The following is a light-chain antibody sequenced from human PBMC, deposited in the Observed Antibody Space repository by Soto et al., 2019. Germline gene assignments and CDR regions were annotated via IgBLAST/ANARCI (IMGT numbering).Light chain of an antibody. CDR2: GAS. CDR1: QSVSSN. V-gene: IGKV3-15*01. CDR3: QQYNNWSPGT. Sequence: EIVMTQSPATLSVSPGERATLSCRASQSVSSNLAWYQQKPGQAPRILIYGASTSATGIPARFSGSGSGTEFTLTISSLQSEDFAVYYCQQYNNWSPGTFGQGTKVEI. J-gene: IGKJ1*01.